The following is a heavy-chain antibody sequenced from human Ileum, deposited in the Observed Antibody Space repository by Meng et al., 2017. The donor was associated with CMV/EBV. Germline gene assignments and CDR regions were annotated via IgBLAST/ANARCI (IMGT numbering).Heavy chain of an antibody. V-gene: IGHV1-69*08. J-gene: IGHJ6*02. CDR1: GGTFSDYT. Sequence: SVKVSCKASGGTFSDYTISWVRQAPGQGLEWMGRITPILDAANYAQKFQGRVTITADKSASTAYMELNSLRSEDTAVYYCARAPRISGSSYYSGMDVWGQGTTVTVSS. CDR3: ARAPRISGSSYYSGMDV. CDR2: ITPILDAA. D-gene: IGHD1-20*01.